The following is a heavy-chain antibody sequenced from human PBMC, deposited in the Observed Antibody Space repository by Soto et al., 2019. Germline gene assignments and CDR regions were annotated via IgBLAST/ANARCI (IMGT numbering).Heavy chain of an antibody. V-gene: IGHV3-33*01. CDR3: ASDLVGASDSFGLDV. CDR1: GFTFSNYG. CDR2: IWHDGNNK. Sequence: GGSLRLSCAASGFTFSNYGMHWVRQAPGKGLEWVAIIWHDGNNKYYADSVRGRFIISRDNSKNRLYLQMNSLRAEDTAVYYCASDLVGASDSFGLDVCGQGTTVTVYS. D-gene: IGHD1-26*01. J-gene: IGHJ6*02.